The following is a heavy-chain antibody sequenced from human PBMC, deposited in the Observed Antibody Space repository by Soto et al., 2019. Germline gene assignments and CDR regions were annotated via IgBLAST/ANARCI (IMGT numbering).Heavy chain of an antibody. J-gene: IGHJ4*02. D-gene: IGHD2-21*02. CDR3: ARWVTSETLANFDF. CDR2: IYFTGTT. CDR1: GGSIISGGYY. V-gene: IGHV4-31*03. Sequence: QVQLQESGPGLVKPSQTLSLTCTVSGGSIISGGYYWSWIRQHPGKGLEWIGHIYFTGTTYYNTSLKSRLNISVDTAKNQFSLKLTSVTAADTAVYYCARWVTSETLANFDFWGQGTLVTVSS.